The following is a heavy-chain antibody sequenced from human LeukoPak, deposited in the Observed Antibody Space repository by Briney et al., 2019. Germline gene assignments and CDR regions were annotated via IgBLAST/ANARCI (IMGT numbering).Heavy chain of an antibody. J-gene: IGHJ4*02. D-gene: IGHD3/OR15-3a*01. CDR1: GGSISSGGYS. CDR2: IYYSGST. CDR3: ARESVSTGLWDY. Sequence: PSQTLSLTCAVSGGSISSGGYSWSWIRQPPGKGLEWIGYIYYSGSTNYNPSLRSRVTISVDTSKNQLSLKLSSVTAADTAVYYCARESVSTGLWDYWGQGTLVTVSS. V-gene: IGHV4-30-4*07.